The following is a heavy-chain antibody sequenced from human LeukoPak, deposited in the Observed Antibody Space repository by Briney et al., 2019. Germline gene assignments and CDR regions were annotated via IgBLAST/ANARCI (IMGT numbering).Heavy chain of an antibody. Sequence: PGGSLRLSCGASGFSFSTYTMNWVRQAPGKGLEWVSSISTSSTYIYYADSVKGRFTVSRDNAKNSLYLQMSSLRADDTALYYCARASDFVVVPTASHWGQGTLVTVSP. CDR1: GFSFSTYT. J-gene: IGHJ4*02. CDR3: ARASDFVVVPTASH. D-gene: IGHD2-21*01. CDR2: ISTSSTYI. V-gene: IGHV3-21*01.